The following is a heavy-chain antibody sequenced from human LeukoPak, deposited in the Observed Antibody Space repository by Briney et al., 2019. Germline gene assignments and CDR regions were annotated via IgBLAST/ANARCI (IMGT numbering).Heavy chain of an antibody. D-gene: IGHD3-22*01. J-gene: IGHJ4*02. Sequence: PSETLTLTCAASGGSFSGYYLSWIRQPPGKGLEWIGYIYYSGITNYNPYLKSRVTISVGTSKNQYSLKLSSVTAADTAVYYCARHNYYDSSGYYPLGYWGQGTLVAVSS. CDR2: IYYSGIT. CDR1: GGSFSGYY. V-gene: IGHV4-59*08. CDR3: ARHNYYDSSGYYPLGY.